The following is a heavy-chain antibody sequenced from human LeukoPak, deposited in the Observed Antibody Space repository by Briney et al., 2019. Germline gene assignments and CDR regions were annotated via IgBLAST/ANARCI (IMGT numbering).Heavy chain of an antibody. J-gene: IGHJ4*02. CDR2: ISGSGGST. CDR3: AKDKSRTMIVVVIGH. CDR1: GFTFSSYA. Sequence: PGGSLRLSCAASGFTFSSYAMSWVRQAPGKGLEWVSAISGSGGSTYYADSVKGRFTISRDNSKNTLYLQMNSPRAEDTAVYYCAKDKSRTMIVVVIGHWGQGTLVTVSS. V-gene: IGHV3-23*01. D-gene: IGHD3-22*01.